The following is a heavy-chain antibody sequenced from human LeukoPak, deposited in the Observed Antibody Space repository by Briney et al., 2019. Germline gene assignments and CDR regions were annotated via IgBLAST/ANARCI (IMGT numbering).Heavy chain of an antibody. CDR1: GFTFSSYG. CDR2: IWYDGSNK. V-gene: IGHV3-33*01. Sequence: GGSLRLSCAASGFTFSSYGMHWVRQAPGKGLEWVAVIWYDGSNKYYADAVKGRFTISRDNSKNTLYLQMNSLRAEDTAVYYCARGDRDIVVVPAARDPPYYYYGMDVWGQGTTVTVSS. D-gene: IGHD2-2*01. J-gene: IGHJ6*02. CDR3: ARGDRDIVVVPAARDPPYYYYGMDV.